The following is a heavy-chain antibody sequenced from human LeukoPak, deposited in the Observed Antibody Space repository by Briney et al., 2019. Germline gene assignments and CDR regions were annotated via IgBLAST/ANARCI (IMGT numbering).Heavy chain of an antibody. CDR3: ARRSSSWYRGAFDY. D-gene: IGHD6-13*01. Sequence: SETLSLTCTVSGGSISSYYWSWIRQPPGKGLEWIGYIYYSGSTNYNPSLKSRVTISVDTSKNQFSLKLSSVTAADTAVYYCARRSSSWYRGAFDYWGQGTLVTVSS. J-gene: IGHJ4*02. CDR2: IYYSGST. V-gene: IGHV4-59*01. CDR1: GGSISSYY.